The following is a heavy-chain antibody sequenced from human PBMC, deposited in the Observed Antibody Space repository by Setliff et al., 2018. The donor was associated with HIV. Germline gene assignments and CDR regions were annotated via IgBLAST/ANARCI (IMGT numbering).Heavy chain of an antibody. CDR3: ARGSRDGYRLPFGY. CDR2: ISSSSSTI. CDR1: GVTLSSHS. J-gene: IGHJ4*02. Sequence: GGSLSLSCAASGVTLSSHSMSWVRQAPGKGLEWISYISSSSSTIYYADSVKGRFTISRDNAKNYLFLQMNSLRAEDTAVYYCARGSRDGYRLPFGYWGQGTLVTVSS. D-gene: IGHD5-12*01. V-gene: IGHV3-48*01.